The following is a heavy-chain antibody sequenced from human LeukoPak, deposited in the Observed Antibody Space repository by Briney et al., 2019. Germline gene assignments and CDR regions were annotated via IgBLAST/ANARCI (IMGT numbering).Heavy chain of an antibody. CDR3: ARDGYYDSSGHSEFDY. V-gene: IGHV4-59*01. D-gene: IGHD3-22*01. CDR1: GGSISSYY. J-gene: IGHJ4*02. Sequence: SETLSLTCTVSGGSISSYYWSWIRQPPGKGLEWIGYIYYSGSTNYNPSLKSRVIISVDTSKNQFSLKLSSVTAADTAVYYCARDGYYDSSGHSEFDYWGQGTLVTVSS. CDR2: IYYSGST.